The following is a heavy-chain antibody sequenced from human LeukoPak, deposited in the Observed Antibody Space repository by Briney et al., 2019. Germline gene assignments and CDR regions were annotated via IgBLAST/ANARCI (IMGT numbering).Heavy chain of an antibody. CDR3: ARDSSDIRSLIAH. CDR1: GYTLTELS. D-gene: IGHD2-15*01. Sequence: ASVKVSCKVSGYTLTELSMHWVRQAPGKGLEWMGGFDPEDGETIYAQKFQGRVAITADESASTAYMELSSLRSEDTAIYYCARDSSDIRSLIAHWGQSTLVTVSS. V-gene: IGHV1-24*01. CDR2: FDPEDGET. J-gene: IGHJ1*01.